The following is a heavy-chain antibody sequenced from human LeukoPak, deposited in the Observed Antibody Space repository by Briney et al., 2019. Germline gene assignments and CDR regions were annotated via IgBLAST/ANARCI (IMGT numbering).Heavy chain of an antibody. Sequence: PSQILSLTCTDSGGSISSGSYYWSWIRQPAGKGLEWIGRIYTSGSTNYNPSLKRRVTISVDTSKNQFSLNLSSVTAADTAVYYCARMGFPYYDILTGQDWFDPWGQGTLVTVSS. CDR2: IYTSGST. CDR3: ARMGFPYYDILTGQDWFDP. J-gene: IGHJ5*02. V-gene: IGHV4-61*02. CDR1: GGSISSGSYY. D-gene: IGHD3-9*01.